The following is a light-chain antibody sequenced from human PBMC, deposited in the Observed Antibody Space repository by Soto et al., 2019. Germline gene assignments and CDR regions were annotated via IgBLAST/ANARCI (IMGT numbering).Light chain of an antibody. CDR1: SSDVGGYNY. J-gene: IGLJ1*01. CDR3: SSYTSSSTHYA. Sequence: QSVLTQPASVSGSPGQSITISSTGTSSDVGGYNYVSWYQQHPGKAPKLMIYEVSNRPSGVSNRFSGSKSGNTASLTISGLQAEDEADYYCSSYTSSSTHYAFGTGTKVTVL. V-gene: IGLV2-14*01. CDR2: EVS.